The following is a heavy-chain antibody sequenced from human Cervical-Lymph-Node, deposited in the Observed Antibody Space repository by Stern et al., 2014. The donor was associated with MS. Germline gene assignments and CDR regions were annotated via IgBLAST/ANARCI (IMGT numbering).Heavy chain of an antibody. V-gene: IGHV1-69*12. J-gene: IGHJ4*02. CDR1: GGTVSSYA. CDR3: ATAGDATYFFDL. Sequence: VQLVESGAEVKRPASSVKVSCRASGGTVSSYAINLVRQAPAQGLALMGGVIPIFGTRNYAQKFQGRVTIFADESTNTAYMELSRLKSEDTALYYCATAGDATYFFDLWGQGTLVTVSS. CDR2: VIPIFGTR. D-gene: IGHD5-24*01.